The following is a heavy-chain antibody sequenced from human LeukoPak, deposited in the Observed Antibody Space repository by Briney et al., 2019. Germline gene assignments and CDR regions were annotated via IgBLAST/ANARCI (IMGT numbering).Heavy chain of an antibody. Sequence: PGGSLRPSCAASGFTFSSDAMRWVRQAPRRGLVWVSAISGRGGSTYYADSVQGPLTLSRDNSKNTLYLQMNSLRAEDTAVYCCAKSEWFRYYYMDVWGKGTTVTVSS. J-gene: IGHJ6*03. D-gene: IGHD3-3*01. CDR3: AKSEWFRYYYMDV. CDR1: GFTFSSDA. CDR2: ISGRGGST. V-gene: IGHV3-23*01.